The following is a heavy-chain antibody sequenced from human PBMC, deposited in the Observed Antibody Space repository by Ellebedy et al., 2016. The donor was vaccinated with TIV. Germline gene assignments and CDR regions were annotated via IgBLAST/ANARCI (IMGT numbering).Heavy chain of an antibody. CDR1: GFTFSAFA. Sequence: GESLKISCAASGFTFSAFAMNWVRQAPAKGLEWISGISGSGGSCYQADSVKGRLTISRDNSKNTLFLQMNNLRAEDTAVYYCARYFGLHWYPEPAAHWGQGTLVAVSS. CDR3: ARYFGLHWYPEPAAH. CDR2: ISGSGGSC. V-gene: IGHV3-23*01. J-gene: IGHJ4*02. D-gene: IGHD3-9*01.